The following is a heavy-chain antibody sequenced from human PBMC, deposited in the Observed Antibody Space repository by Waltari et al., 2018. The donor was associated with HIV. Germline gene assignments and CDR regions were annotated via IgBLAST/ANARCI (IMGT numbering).Heavy chain of an antibody. Sequence: QVQLQQWGAGLLKPSETLSLTCAVYGGSFSGYYWSWIRQPPGKGLEWIGEINHSGSTNYNPSLKSRVTISVDTSKNQFSLKLSSVIAADTVVYYCARGQDYDFWSGYYYDYWGQGTLVTVSS. CDR1: GGSFSGYY. CDR2: INHSGST. J-gene: IGHJ4*02. CDR3: ARGQDYDFWSGYYYDY. V-gene: IGHV4-34*01. D-gene: IGHD3-3*01.